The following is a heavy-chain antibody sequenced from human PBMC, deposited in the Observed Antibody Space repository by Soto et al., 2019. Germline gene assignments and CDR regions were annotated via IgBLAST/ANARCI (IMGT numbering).Heavy chain of an antibody. J-gene: IGHJ4*02. CDR3: ARDGVAAGLYLDN. V-gene: IGHV3-7*01. Sequence: PEGSLKLSCAASGFVFRSYWMSWVRQAPGKGLEWVANINQDGSEKYYVDSVRGRFIISRDNAENSLYLQMNSLRAEDTALYYCARDGVAAGLYLDNWGQGTLVTVSS. D-gene: IGHD6-19*01. CDR2: INQDGSEK. CDR1: GFVFRSYW.